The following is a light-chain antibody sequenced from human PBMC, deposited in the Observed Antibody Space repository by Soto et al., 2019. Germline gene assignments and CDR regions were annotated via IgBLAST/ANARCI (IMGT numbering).Light chain of an antibody. V-gene: IGLV1-44*01. CDR2: SNT. J-gene: IGLJ2*01. CDR3: AAWDDSLNAVV. Sequence: QSVLTQPPSASGTPGQRVTIACSGGSSNIGSKTVNWYQQLPGTAPNLLIYSNTQRPSGVPDRFSGSKSGTSASLAISGLQSEDEADYYCAAWDDSLNAVVFGGGTKLTVL. CDR1: SSNIGSKT.